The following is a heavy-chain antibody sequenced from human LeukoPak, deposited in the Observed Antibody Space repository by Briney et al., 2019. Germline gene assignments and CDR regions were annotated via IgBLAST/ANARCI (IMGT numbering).Heavy chain of an antibody. V-gene: IGHV1-18*01. D-gene: IGHD3-10*01. CDR3: ARDLLAYSWFGESGRNILDY. CDR1: GYTFTSYG. J-gene: IGHJ4*02. Sequence: GASVKVSCKASGYTFTSYGISWVRQAPGQGLEWMGWISAYNGNTNYAQKLQGRVTMTTDTSTSTAYMELRSLRSDDTAVYYCARDLLAYSWFGESGRNILDYWGQGTLVTVSS. CDR2: ISAYNGNT.